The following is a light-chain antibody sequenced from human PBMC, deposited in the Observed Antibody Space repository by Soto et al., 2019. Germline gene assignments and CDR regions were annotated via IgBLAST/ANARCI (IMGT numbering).Light chain of an antibody. CDR1: QDISHF. CDR3: LLDFRYFWA. V-gene: IGKV1-33*01. CDR2: DAS. Sequence: DIQMTQSPSSLSASVGDRVTIACQASQDISHFLNWYQHKPGKAPKLLIYDASNLKSGVPSRFSGSGSGTDFTLTISSLQPEDFATYYCLLDFRYFWAFGQGTKVDIK. J-gene: IGKJ1*01.